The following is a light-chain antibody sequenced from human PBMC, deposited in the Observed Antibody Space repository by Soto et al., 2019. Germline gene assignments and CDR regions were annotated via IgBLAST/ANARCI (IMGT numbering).Light chain of an antibody. CDR1: SSNIGAGYD. Sequence: QSVLTQPPSVSGAPGQRVTISCTGSSSNIGAGYDVHWYQQLPGTAPKLLIYANNNRPSGVPDRFSGSKSGTSASLAITGLQAEDEADNYCQSYDSSLSGHVVFGGGTKLTVL. V-gene: IGLV1-40*01. J-gene: IGLJ2*01. CDR2: ANN. CDR3: QSYDSSLSGHVV.